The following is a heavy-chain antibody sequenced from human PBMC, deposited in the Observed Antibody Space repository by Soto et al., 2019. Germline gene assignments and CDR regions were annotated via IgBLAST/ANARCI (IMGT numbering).Heavy chain of an antibody. CDR3: ARESMGGSSFRREYFDF. CDR2: INPNSGNT. Sequence: QAQLVQSGAEVKKPGASVKVSCKASGYFFTSYYIHWVRQAPGQSLQWMGWINPNSGNTHYVQKFQGRLTLTRDTSVSTVYMDLNSLTSDDTAIYYCARESMGGSSFRREYFDFWGQGTLVAVAS. J-gene: IGHJ4*02. V-gene: IGHV1-2*02. CDR1: GYFFTSYY. D-gene: IGHD2-15*01.